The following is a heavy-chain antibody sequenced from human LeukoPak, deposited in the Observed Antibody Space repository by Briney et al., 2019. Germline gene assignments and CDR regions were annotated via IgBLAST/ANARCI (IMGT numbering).Heavy chain of an antibody. CDR3: ARSPQWLVPNYFDY. V-gene: IGHV1-18*01. Sequence: ASVKVSCKASGYTFTSYGISWVRQAPGQGLEWMGWISAYNGNTNYAQKLQGRVTMTTDTSTSTAYMELRSLRSDDTAVYYCARSPQWLVPNYFDYWGQGTLVTVSS. J-gene: IGHJ4*02. CDR2: ISAYNGNT. D-gene: IGHD6-19*01. CDR1: GYTFTSYG.